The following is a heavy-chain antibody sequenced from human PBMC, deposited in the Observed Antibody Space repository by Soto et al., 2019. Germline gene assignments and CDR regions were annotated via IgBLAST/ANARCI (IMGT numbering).Heavy chain of an antibody. Sequence: QVQLVESGGGVVQPGRSLRLSCAASGFTFSSYGMHWVRQAPGKGLEWVAVIWYDGSNKYYADSVKGRFTISRDNSKNTLYLQMYSLRAEDTAVYYCARDRQSSRILWGFQHWGQGTLVTVSS. CDR2: IWYDGSNK. CDR3: ARDRQSSRILWGFQH. J-gene: IGHJ1*01. V-gene: IGHV3-33*01. D-gene: IGHD3-16*01. CDR1: GFTFSSYG.